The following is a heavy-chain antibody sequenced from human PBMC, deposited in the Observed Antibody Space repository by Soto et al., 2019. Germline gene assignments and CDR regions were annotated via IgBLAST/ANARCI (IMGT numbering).Heavy chain of an antibody. V-gene: IGHV3-33*01. Sequence: HPGGSLRLSCAASGFTFSTYAMHWVCQAPGKGLEWVAVIWYDGGNKYYPDSVKGRFTISRDNSKNTLYLQMNSLRAEDTAVYYCVRALYYYDRSVLNELDYWGQGTLVTVSS. J-gene: IGHJ4*02. D-gene: IGHD3-22*01. CDR3: VRALYYYDRSVLNELDY. CDR1: GFTFSTYA. CDR2: IWYDGGNK.